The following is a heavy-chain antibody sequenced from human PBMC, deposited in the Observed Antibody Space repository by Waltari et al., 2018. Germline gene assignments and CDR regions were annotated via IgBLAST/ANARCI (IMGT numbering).Heavy chain of an antibody. D-gene: IGHD2-15*01. CDR3: ARGYCSGGSCYLGDY. V-gene: IGHV3-33*01. CDR2: IWYDGSNK. J-gene: IGHJ4*02. Sequence: MHWVRQAPGKGLEWVAVIWYDGSNKYYADSVKGRFTISRDNSKNTLYLQMNSLRAEDAAVYYCARGYCSGGSCYLGDYWGQGTLVTVSS.